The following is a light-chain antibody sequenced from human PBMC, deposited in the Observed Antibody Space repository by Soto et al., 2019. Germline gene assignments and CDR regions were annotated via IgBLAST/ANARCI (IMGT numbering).Light chain of an antibody. Sequence: EIVLTQSPGTLSLSPGERATLSCRASQSVTRSYLAWYQQKPGQAPRLLIYGASSRATGIPERFSGSGSGTAFTLTISRLEPEDFAVYYCQQYGSSPLTFGPGTKVDIK. CDR3: QQYGSSPLT. CDR1: QSVTRSY. V-gene: IGKV3-20*01. J-gene: IGKJ3*01. CDR2: GAS.